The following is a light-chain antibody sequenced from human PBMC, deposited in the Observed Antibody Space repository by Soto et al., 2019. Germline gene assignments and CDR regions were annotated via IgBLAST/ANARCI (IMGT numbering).Light chain of an antibody. CDR3: ASWDDSLSGVV. CDR2: RNN. J-gene: IGLJ2*01. Sequence: QAVVTQPPSASGTPGQRVTISCSGSSSNIGSNYVYWYQQLPGTAPKLLIYRNNQRPSGVPDRFSGSKSGTSASLAISGLRSEDDADDYCASWDDSLSGVVFGGGTKVTVL. CDR1: SSNIGSNY. V-gene: IGLV1-47*01.